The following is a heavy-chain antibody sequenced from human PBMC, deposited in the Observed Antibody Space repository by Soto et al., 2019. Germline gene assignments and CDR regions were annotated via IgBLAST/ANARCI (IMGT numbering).Heavy chain of an antibody. CDR2: IYYSGST. CDR3: ARRVDYVWGSYRYSPYFDY. CDR1: GGSISSYY. J-gene: IGHJ4*02. Sequence: PSETLSLTCTVSGGSISSYYWSWIRQPPGKGLEWIGYIYYSGSTNYNPSLKSRATISVDTSKNQFSLKLSSVTAADTAVYYCARRVDYVWGSYRYSPYFDYWGKGTLVTVS. V-gene: IGHV4-59*08. D-gene: IGHD3-16*02.